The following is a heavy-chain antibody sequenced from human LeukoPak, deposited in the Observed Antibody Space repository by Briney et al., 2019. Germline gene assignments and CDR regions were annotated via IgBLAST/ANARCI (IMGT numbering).Heavy chain of an antibody. CDR2: INYSGST. V-gene: IGHV4-34*01. J-gene: IGHJ4*02. D-gene: IGHD2-15*01. CDR1: DESFSGYY. CDR3: AREGRGGHNFDY. Sequence: SETLSLTCAVSDESFSGYYWNWIRQPPGRGLEWIGEINYSGSTQYHPSLESRVSMSVDKSKKQVSLKLSSVTVADTAVYYCAREGRGGHNFDYWGQGTLAIVSS.